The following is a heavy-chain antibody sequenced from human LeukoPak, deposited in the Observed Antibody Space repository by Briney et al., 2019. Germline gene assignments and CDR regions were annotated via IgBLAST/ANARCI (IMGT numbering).Heavy chain of an antibody. D-gene: IGHD5-12*01. V-gene: IGHV4-34*01. CDR1: GGSFSGYY. J-gene: IGHJ4*02. CDR2: INHSGST. CDR3: ARGGYSGYDRLGY. Sequence: XXCAXYGGSFSGYYXSWIRQPPGKGLEWIGEINHSGSTNYNPSLKSRVTISVDTSKNQFSLKLSSVTAADTAVYYCARGGYSGYDRLGYWGQGTLVTVSS.